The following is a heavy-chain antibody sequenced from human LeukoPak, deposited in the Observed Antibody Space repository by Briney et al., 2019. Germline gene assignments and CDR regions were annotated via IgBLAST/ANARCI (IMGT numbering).Heavy chain of an antibody. V-gene: IGHV3-43*02. CDR2: ITWNGDT. CDR3: AKDDRGATAGY. CDR1: GFTIDDDA. Sequence: GGSLRLSCAASGFTIDDDAMHWVRQAPGKGLEWVCLITWNGDTYYADSVKGRFTISRDNGRNSLYLEMNSLRTEDTALYYCAKDDRGATAGYWGQGTLVTVSS. D-gene: IGHD5-12*01. J-gene: IGHJ4*02.